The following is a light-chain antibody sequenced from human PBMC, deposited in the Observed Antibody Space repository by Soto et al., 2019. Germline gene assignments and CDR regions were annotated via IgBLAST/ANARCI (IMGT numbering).Light chain of an antibody. CDR3: LRSEV. V-gene: IGLV7-46*01. J-gene: IGLJ2*01. Sequence: QAVVTQEPSLTVSPGGTVTLTCGSSTGAVTSGHYPYWFQQKPGQAPRTLIYDTSNKHSWTPARFSGSLLGGKAALTLSGAQPEDEAEYYCLRSEVFGGGTKLTVL. CDR2: DTS. CDR1: TGAVTSGHY.